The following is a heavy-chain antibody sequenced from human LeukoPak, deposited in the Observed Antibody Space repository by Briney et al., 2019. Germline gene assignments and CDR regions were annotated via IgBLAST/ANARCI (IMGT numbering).Heavy chain of an antibody. Sequence: SETLSLTCTVSGGSISTFYRSWIRQPPGKGLEWIAYIYYSGSTNYNPSLKSRVTISVDTSKNQFSLKLNSVTAADTAVYYCARAVRDDFWSGYLYWGQGTLVTVSS. CDR1: GGSISTFY. CDR3: ARAVRDDFWSGYLY. J-gene: IGHJ4*02. V-gene: IGHV4-59*01. D-gene: IGHD3-3*01. CDR2: IYYSGST.